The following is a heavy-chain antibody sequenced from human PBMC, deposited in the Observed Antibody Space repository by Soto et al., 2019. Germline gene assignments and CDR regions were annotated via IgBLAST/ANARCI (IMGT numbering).Heavy chain of an antibody. CDR2: INPSGGST. D-gene: IGHD4-17*01. J-gene: IGHJ4*02. V-gene: IGHV1-46*01. CDR1: GYTFTSYY. Sequence: QVQLVQSGAEVKKPGASVKVSCKASGYTFTSYYMHWVRQAPGQGLEWMGIINPSGGSTSYAQKFQGSVTMTRDTSTSTVYMELSSLRSEDTAVYYCARINTVTTYIDYWGQGTLVTVSS. CDR3: ARINTVTTYIDY.